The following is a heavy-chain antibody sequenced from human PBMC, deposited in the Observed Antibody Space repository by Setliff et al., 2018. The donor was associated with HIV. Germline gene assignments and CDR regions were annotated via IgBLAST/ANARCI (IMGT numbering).Heavy chain of an antibody. J-gene: IGHJ4*02. Sequence: SVKVSCKASGGTFSSYAISWVRQAPGQGLEWMGGIIPIFGTANYAQKFQGRVTITADESTSTAYMELSSLRSEDTAVYYCARESGILHDGINYYFDYWGQGTLVTVSS. CDR1: GGTFSSYA. CDR2: IIPIFGTA. D-gene: IGHD6-13*01. V-gene: IGHV1-69*13. CDR3: ARESGILHDGINYYFDY.